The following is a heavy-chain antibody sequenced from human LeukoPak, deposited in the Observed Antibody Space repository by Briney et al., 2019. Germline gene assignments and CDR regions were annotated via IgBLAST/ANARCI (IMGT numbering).Heavy chain of an antibody. CDR3: ARDSYDFWSGYYSSSEFDY. CDR2: ISYDGSNK. D-gene: IGHD3-3*01. CDR1: GFTFSSYA. Sequence: GGSLRLSCAASGFTFSSYAMHWVRQAPGKGLEWVAVISYDGSNKYYADSVKGRLTISRDNSKNTLYLQMNSLRAEDTAVYYCARDSYDFWSGYYSSSEFDYWGQGTLVTVSS. V-gene: IGHV3-30*04. J-gene: IGHJ4*02.